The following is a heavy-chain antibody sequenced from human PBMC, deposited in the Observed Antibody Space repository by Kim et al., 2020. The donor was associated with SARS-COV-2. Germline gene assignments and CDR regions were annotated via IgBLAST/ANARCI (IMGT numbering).Heavy chain of an antibody. J-gene: IGHJ4*02. CDR1: GFTFSSYW. CDR3: ARPPGRGGDFDY. Sequence: GGSLRLSCAASGFTFSSYWMHWVRQAPGKGLVWVSNINSDGSTTNYADSVKGRFTISRDNAKNTLYLQMNSLRADDTAMYYCARPPGRGGDFDYWGQATLVTVSS. V-gene: IGHV3-74*01. CDR2: INSDGSTT. D-gene: IGHD2-21*01.